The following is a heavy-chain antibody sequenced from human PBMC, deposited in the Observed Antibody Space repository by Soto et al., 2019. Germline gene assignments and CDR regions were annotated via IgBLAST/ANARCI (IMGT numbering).Heavy chain of an antibody. CDR1: GFNFSIYS. V-gene: IGHV3-23*01. D-gene: IGHD2-15*01. J-gene: IGHJ4*02. Sequence: GGSLRLSCAASGFNFSIYSMIWVRQAPGKGLEWVSGISATTGNTYYTNSVKGRFTISRDNFENTLFLQMNNLRAEDTALYYCAIDSDGGHWGQGTLVTVSS. CDR3: AIDSDGGH. CDR2: ISATTGNT.